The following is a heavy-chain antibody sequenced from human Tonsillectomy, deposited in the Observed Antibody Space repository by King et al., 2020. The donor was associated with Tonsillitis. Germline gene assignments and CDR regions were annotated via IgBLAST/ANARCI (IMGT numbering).Heavy chain of an antibody. CDR1: GFIVSSNY. J-gene: IGHJ4*02. CDR2: IYTDGRK. D-gene: IGHD3-22*01. V-gene: IGHV3-66*01. Sequence: VQLVESGGGLVQPGGSLRLSCAASGFIVSSNYMSWVRQAPGKGLEWVSVIYTDGRKYYADSVKGRFTISRDNSKNTLYLQMNSLRAEDTAVYYCARERDTSGYWLSYWGQGTLVTVSS. CDR3: ARERDTSGYWLSY.